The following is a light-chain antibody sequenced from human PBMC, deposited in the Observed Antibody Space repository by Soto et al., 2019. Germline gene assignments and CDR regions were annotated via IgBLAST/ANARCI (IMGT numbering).Light chain of an antibody. Sequence: QSALTQPASVSGSPGQSIILSCTGTSSDVGYYNHVSWYQHHPGKAPKLMIYEVNNRPSGVSNRFSGSKSGNTASLTISGLQAEDEADYYCSSYTSSSTNVFGTGTKVTVL. J-gene: IGLJ1*01. V-gene: IGLV2-14*01. CDR2: EVN. CDR3: SSYTSSSTNV. CDR1: SSDVGYYNH.